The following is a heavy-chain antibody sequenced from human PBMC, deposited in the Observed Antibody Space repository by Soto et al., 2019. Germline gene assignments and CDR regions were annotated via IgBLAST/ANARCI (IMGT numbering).Heavy chain of an antibody. J-gene: IGHJ4*02. CDR1: GFTVTNYF. Sequence: EVQLVESGGGLVQPGGSLRLSCAASGFTVTNYFMTWVRQAPGKGLEWVSVISNGGDTYYADSVKGRFTISRDNSKNTLYSQMHTLRAEDTAVYYCARDEFGGAYDISHGGRGTLVIVS. CDR2: ISNGGDT. D-gene: IGHD3-9*01. CDR3: ARDEFGGAYDISH. V-gene: IGHV3-66*01.